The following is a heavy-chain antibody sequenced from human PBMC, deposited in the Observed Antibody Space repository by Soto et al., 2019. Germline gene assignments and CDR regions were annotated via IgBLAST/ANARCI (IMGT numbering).Heavy chain of an antibody. CDR1: GGSISSSSYY. J-gene: IGHJ4*02. V-gene: IGHV4-39*01. CDR3: ASARDGYFDY. CDR2: IYYSGST. Sequence: QLQLQESGPGLVKPSETLSLTCTVSGGSISSSSYYWGWIRQPPGKGLEWIGSIYYSGSTYYNPSLKSRVPISVDTSKNQFALKLSSVTAADTAVYYCASARDGYFDYWGQGTLVTVSS.